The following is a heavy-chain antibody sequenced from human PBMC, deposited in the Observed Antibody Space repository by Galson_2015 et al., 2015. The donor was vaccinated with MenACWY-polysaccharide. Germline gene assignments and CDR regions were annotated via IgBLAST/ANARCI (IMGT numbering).Heavy chain of an antibody. D-gene: IGHD3-22*01. CDR1: GGSISSGSYY. CDR3: ARLYYYDSSGLDP. J-gene: IGHJ5*02. CDR2: IYTSGST. Sequence: TLSLTCTVSGGSISSGSYYWSWIRQPAGKGLEWIGRIYTSGSTNYNPSLKSRVTISVDTSKNQFSLKLSSVTAADTAVYYCARLYYYDSSGLDPWGQGTLVTVSS. V-gene: IGHV4-61*02.